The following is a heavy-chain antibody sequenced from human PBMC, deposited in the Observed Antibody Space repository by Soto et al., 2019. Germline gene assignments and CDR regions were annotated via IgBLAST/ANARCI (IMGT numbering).Heavy chain of an antibody. V-gene: IGHV1-2*04. D-gene: IGHD2-2*02. J-gene: IGHJ4*02. CDR3: AREDCSSTSCYIQDY. CDR2: INPNSGGT. Sequence: ASVKVSCKASGGTFSSYTISWVRQAPGQGLEWMGWINPNSGGTNYAQKFQGWVTMTRDTSISTAYMELSRLRSDDTAVYYCAREDCSSTSCYIQDYWGQGTLVTVSS. CDR1: GGTFSSYT.